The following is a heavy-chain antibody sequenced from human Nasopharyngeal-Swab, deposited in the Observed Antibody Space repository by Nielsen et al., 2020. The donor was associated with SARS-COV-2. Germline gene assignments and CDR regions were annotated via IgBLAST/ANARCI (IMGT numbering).Heavy chain of an antibody. J-gene: IGHJ4*02. Sequence: ASAKVSCKASGYTFTSSGISWVRQAPGQGLEWMRWIIAYNGNTNYAQKLQGRVTMTTDPSTSTAYLALRSLISSDTAVYYCARLWLGEPYFYYWCQGTLVTVSS. CDR2: IIAYNGNT. V-gene: IGHV1-18*01. CDR1: GYTFTSSG. CDR3: ARLWLGEPYFYY. D-gene: IGHD3-10*01.